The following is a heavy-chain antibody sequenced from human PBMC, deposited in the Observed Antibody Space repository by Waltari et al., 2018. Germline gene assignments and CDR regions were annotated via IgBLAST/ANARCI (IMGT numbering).Heavy chain of an antibody. V-gene: IGHV4-59*01. CDR3: ARGSEGSYCSGGTCYSYYYMDV. Sequence: QVQLQESGPGLVKPAETLSLTCTVSGGSIGNYYCSWIRQPPGKGLEWIGYISYSGSTTYSPSLKSRVTITVDTSKKQFSLKLNFVTAADTAVYYCARGSEGSYCSGGTCYSYYYMDVWGKGTTVTVSS. CDR2: ISYSGST. J-gene: IGHJ6*03. D-gene: IGHD2-15*01. CDR1: GGSIGNYY.